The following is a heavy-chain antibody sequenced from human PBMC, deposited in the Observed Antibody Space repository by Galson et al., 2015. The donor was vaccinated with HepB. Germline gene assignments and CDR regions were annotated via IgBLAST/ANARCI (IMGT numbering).Heavy chain of an antibody. CDR2: IYHSGST. D-gene: IGHD3-3*01. Sequence: SETLSLTCAVSGGSISSSNWWSWVRQPPGKGLEWIGEIYHSGSTNYNPSLKSRVTISVDKSKNQFSLKLSSVTAADTAVYYCARTSPSGGFLEWTDAFDIWGQGTMVTVSS. J-gene: IGHJ3*02. CDR1: GGSISSSNW. CDR3: ARTSPSGGFLEWTDAFDI. V-gene: IGHV4-4*02.